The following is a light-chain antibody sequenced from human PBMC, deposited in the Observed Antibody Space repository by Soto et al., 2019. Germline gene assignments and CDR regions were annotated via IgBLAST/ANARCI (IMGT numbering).Light chain of an antibody. CDR1: QSVLYSSNNKNY. V-gene: IGKV4-1*01. CDR3: QQSYSTTWT. J-gene: IGKJ1*01. CDR2: WAS. Sequence: DIVMTQSPDSLAVSLGERATINCKSSQSVLYSSNNKNYLAWYQQKPGQPPKLLIYWASTRESGVPDRFSGSGSGTDFPLTISSLQAEDVAVYYCQQSYSTTWTFGQGTKVEIK.